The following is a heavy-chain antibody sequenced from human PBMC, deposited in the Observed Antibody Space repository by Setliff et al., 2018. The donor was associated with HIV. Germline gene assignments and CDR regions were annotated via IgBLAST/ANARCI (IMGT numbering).Heavy chain of an antibody. Sequence: PGESLKISCKGSENSFTYYWIGWVRQMPGKGLEWMGVIYPGDSDTKYSPSFQGQVTISVDTSISTAYLQWNSLKASDTAIYYCARHPIHTYGYGAFDFWGRGTLVTVSS. D-gene: IGHD5-18*01. J-gene: IGHJ4*02. V-gene: IGHV5-51*01. CDR3: ARHPIHTYGYGAFDF. CDR2: IYPGDSDT. CDR1: ENSFTYYW.